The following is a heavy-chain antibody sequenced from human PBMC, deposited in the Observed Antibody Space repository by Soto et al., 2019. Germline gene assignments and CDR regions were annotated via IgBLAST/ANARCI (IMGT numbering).Heavy chain of an antibody. CDR3: AADRGNIVATIDYYYGMDV. J-gene: IGHJ6*02. V-gene: IGHV1-58*01. Sequence: SVKVSCKASGFTFTSSAVQWVRQARGQRLEWIGWIVVGSGNTNYAQKFQERVTITRDMSTSTAYMELSSLRSEDTAVYYCAADRGNIVATIDYYYGMDVWGQGTTVTVS. D-gene: IGHD5-12*01. CDR1: GFTFTSSA. CDR2: IVVGSGNT.